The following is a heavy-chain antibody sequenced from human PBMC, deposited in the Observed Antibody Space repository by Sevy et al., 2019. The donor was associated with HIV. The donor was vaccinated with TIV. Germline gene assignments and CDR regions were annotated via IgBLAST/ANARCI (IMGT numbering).Heavy chain of an antibody. J-gene: IGHJ5*02. Sequence: GGSLRLSCVASGFTFSAYTMTWVRQAPGKGLEWVSTISGGGHNTYYANSVKGQFTISIDTSKKTQFLQMKSLRVDDTAIYYCARDRQWDISPAWLDPWGQGTLVTVSS. V-gene: IGHV3-23*01. CDR2: ISGGGHNT. D-gene: IGHD1-26*01. CDR3: ARDRQWDISPAWLDP. CDR1: GFTFSAYT.